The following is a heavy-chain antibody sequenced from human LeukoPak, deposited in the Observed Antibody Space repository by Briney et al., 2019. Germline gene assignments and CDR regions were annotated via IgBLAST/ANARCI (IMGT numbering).Heavy chain of an antibody. CDR2: VSYEGTIK. Sequence: GRSLRLSCSASGFAFSSFAMHWVRQAPGKGLEWVAVVSYEGTIKYYSDSAKGRFTISRDNSANIISLQMNSLTTQDTATYYCARENFDFWGQGTLVVVSP. J-gene: IGHJ5*01. CDR1: GFAFSSFA. V-gene: IGHV3-30*14. CDR3: ARENFDF.